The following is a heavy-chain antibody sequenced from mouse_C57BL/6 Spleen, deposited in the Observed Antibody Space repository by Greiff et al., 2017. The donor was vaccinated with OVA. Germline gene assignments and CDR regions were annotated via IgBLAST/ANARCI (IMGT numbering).Heavy chain of an antibody. CDR3: TTVATGDFGC. CDR1: GFNIKDDY. V-gene: IGHV14-4*01. Sequence: VQLQQSGAELVRPGASVKLSCTASGFNIKDDYMHWVKQRPEQGLEWIGWIDPENGDTEYASKFQGKATITADTSSNTAYLQLSSLTSEDTAVYYCTTVATGDFGCWGQGTTLTVSS. CDR2: IDPENGDT. D-gene: IGHD6-1*01. J-gene: IGHJ2*01.